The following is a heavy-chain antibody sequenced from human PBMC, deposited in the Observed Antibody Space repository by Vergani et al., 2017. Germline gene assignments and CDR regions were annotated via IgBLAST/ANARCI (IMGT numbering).Heavy chain of an antibody. CDR1: GYTFTGYY. CDR2: INPNTGGT. CDR3: ARGYCSGINCYYYYYYGMDV. D-gene: IGHD2-15*01. V-gene: IGHV1-2*04. Sequence: QVQLVQSGAEVTKPGASVKVSCKASGYTFTGYYLHWVRQAPGQGLEWMGWINPNTGGTNYAQKFQAWVTMTRGTSISTAYMELSRLRSDDTAVYYCARGYCSGINCYYYYYYGMDVWGQGTTVTVYS. J-gene: IGHJ6*02.